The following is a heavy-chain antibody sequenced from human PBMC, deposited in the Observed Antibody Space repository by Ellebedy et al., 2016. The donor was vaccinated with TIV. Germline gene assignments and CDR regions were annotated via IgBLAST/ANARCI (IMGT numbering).Heavy chain of an antibody. Sequence: SETLSLTXTVSGGSISSYYWSWIRQPPGKGLEWIGYIYYSGSTNYNPSLKSRVTISVDTSKNQFSLKLSSVTAADTAVYYCARAGVLLWFGELPGNSAFDIWGQGTMVTVSS. D-gene: IGHD3-10*01. CDR3: ARAGVLLWFGELPGNSAFDI. V-gene: IGHV4-59*12. CDR1: GGSISSYY. CDR2: IYYSGST. J-gene: IGHJ3*02.